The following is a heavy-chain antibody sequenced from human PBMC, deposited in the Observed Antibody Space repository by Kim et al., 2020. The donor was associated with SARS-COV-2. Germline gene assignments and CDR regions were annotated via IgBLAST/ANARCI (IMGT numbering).Heavy chain of an antibody. D-gene: IGHD5-18*01. V-gene: IGHV3-23*01. CDR1: GFTFSSHA. Sequence: GGSLRLSCAASGFTFSSHAMSWVRQAPGKGLEWVSAVSASGATTYYADSVEGRFTISRDNSKNTLFLQMSSLRAEDTAVYYCAHDPTGRYTAMVYFDYWGQGTLVTVSS. J-gene: IGHJ4*02. CDR2: VSASGATT. CDR3: AHDPTGRYTAMVYFDY.